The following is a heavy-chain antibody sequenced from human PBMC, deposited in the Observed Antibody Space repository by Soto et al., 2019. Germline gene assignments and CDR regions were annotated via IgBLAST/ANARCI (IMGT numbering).Heavy chain of an antibody. CDR3: AKLNTHYFDSSGPVPLYNIDY. V-gene: IGHV3-30*18. CDR2: ISDDGSRK. J-gene: IGHJ4*01. CDR1: GFIVSFYG. D-gene: IGHD3-22*01. Sequence: QVQLVESGGGVVQPGRSLRLSRAASGFIVSFYGMHWVRQAPGKGLEWVAVISDDGSRKYYADSVKGRFTISRDNSKNTVYLQMNSLRAEDTAVYYCAKLNTHYFDSSGPVPLYNIDYWGQGTLVTVSS.